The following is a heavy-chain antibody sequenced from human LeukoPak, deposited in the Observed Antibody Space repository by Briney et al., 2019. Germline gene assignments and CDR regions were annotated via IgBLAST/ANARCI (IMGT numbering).Heavy chain of an antibody. CDR2: IYTSGST. CDR1: GGSISSYY. J-gene: IGHJ6*02. Sequence: SETLSLTCTVSGGSISSYYWSWIRQPAGKGLEWIGRIYTSGSTNYNPSLKSRVTMSVDTSKNQFSLKLSSVTAADTAVYYCARTSSSGRSDYYYYGMDVWGQGTTVTVSS. V-gene: IGHV4-4*07. CDR3: ARTSSSGRSDYYYYGMDV. D-gene: IGHD6-19*01.